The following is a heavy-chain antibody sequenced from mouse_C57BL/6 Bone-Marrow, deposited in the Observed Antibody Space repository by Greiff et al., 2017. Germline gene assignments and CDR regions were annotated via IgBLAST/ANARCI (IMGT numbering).Heavy chain of an antibody. CDR2: INPYNGDT. D-gene: IGHD2-1*01. Sequence: VQLQQSGPELVKPGDSVKISCKASGYSFTGYFMNWVMQSHGKSLEWIGRINPYNGDTYYNQKFKGKATLTVDKSSSTAHMELRRLTSEDSAVYYCAREGGLRCPTRRVFADGGQGTLVTVSA. CDR3: AREGGLRCPTRRVFAD. CDR1: GYSFTGYF. V-gene: IGHV1-20*01. J-gene: IGHJ3*01.